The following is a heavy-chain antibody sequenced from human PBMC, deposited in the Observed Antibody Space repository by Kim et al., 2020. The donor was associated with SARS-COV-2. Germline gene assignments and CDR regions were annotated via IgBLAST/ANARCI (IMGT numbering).Heavy chain of an antibody. D-gene: IGHD5-12*01. CDR1: GFTFSSYG. CDR2: ISYDGSNK. Sequence: GGSLRLSCAASGFTFSSYGMHWVPQAPGKGLEWVAVISYDGSNKYYADSVKGRFTISRDNSKNTLYLQMNSLRAEDTAVYYCAKDRVSYGGYRDYYGMDVWGQGTTVTVSS. V-gene: IGHV3-30*18. J-gene: IGHJ6*02. CDR3: AKDRVSYGGYRDYYGMDV.